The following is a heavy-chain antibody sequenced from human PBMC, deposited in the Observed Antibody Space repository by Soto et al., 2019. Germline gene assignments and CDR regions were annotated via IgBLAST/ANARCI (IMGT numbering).Heavy chain of an antibody. Sequence: SETLSLTCTVSGDSISSYYWGWIRQPPGKEMEWIGYVSPIWGSAYNPSLQSRVAISLDTSKNQFSLKLSSVTAADTAVYYCAREGYDSSNYYYYGMDVWGQGTTVTVSS. J-gene: IGHJ6*02. CDR2: VSPIWGS. CDR1: GDSISSYY. D-gene: IGHD3-22*01. V-gene: IGHV4-59*01. CDR3: AREGYDSSNYYYYGMDV.